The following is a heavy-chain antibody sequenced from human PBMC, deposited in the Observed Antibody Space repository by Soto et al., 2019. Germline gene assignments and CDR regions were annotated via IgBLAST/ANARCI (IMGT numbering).Heavy chain of an antibody. Sequence: EVQLVESGGDLVKPGGSLRLSCAASEFTFTYAWMSWVRQAPGKGLEWVGRIKSKTDGGTTDYAAPVKGRFTIARDESQNTLYLQMNSLKCEDTAVYYCTSLYYGHWGQGTLVTVSS. D-gene: IGHD3-16*02. CDR1: EFTFTYAW. CDR2: IKSKTDGGTT. V-gene: IGHV3-15*01. J-gene: IGHJ4*02. CDR3: TSLYYGH.